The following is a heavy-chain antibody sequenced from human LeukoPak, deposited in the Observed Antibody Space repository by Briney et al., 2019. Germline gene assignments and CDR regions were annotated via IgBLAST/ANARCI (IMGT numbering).Heavy chain of an antibody. CDR3: SGGPGGSYGLTPY. CDR1: GGSISSYY. V-gene: IGHV4-59*01. D-gene: IGHD1-26*01. Sequence: PSETLSLTCTVFGGSISSYYWSWIRQPPGKGLEWIGYIYYSGSTNYNPSLKSRVTISVDTSKNQFSLKLSSVTAADTAVYYCSGGPGGSYGLTPYWGQGTLVTVSS. CDR2: IYYSGST. J-gene: IGHJ4*02.